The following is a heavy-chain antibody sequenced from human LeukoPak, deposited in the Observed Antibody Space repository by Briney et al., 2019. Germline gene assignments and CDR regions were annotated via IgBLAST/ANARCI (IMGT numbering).Heavy chain of an antibody. CDR2: IYYSGST. Sequence: RASETLSLTCTVSGGSISSNYWSWIRQPPGKGLEWIGYIYYSGSTNYNPSLKSRVTISVDTSKNQFSLKLSSVTAADTAVYYCARSFTGTAVDYWGQGTLVTVSS. CDR3: ARSFTGTAVDY. V-gene: IGHV4-59*01. CDR1: GGSISSNY. D-gene: IGHD4-17*01. J-gene: IGHJ4*02.